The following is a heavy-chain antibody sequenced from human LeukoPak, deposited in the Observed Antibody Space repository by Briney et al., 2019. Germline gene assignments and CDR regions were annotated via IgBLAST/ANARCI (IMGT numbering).Heavy chain of an antibody. Sequence: ASVKVSCKASGYTFTSYDINWVRQATGQGLEWMGWMNPNSGNTGYAQKFQGRVTITRNTSISTAYMELSSQRSEDTAVYYGARGMVRGVILYYYYMDVWGKGTTVTISS. CDR1: GYTFTSYD. CDR3: ARGMVRGVILYYYYMDV. CDR2: MNPNSGNT. D-gene: IGHD3-10*01. J-gene: IGHJ6*03. V-gene: IGHV1-8*03.